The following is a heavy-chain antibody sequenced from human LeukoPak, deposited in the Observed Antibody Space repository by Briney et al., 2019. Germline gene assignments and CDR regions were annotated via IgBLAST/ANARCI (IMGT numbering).Heavy chain of an antibody. Sequence: GGSLRLSCAASGLTFRTYAMSWVRQAPGKGLEWVANIKQDGSEKYYVDSVKGRFTISRDNAKNSLYLQMNSLRAEDTAVYYCARALQTEGYLLWFGNHYFDYWGQGTLVTVSS. CDR1: GLTFRTYA. CDR3: ARALQTEGYLLWFGNHYFDY. D-gene: IGHD3-10*01. CDR2: IKQDGSEK. J-gene: IGHJ4*02. V-gene: IGHV3-7*01.